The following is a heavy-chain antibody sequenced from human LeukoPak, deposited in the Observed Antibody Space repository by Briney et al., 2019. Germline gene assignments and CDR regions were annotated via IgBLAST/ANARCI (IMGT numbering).Heavy chain of an antibody. CDR1: GYTFTGYY. Sequence: ASVKVSCKASGYTFTGYYMHWVRQAPGQGLEWMGWINPNSGGTNYAQKFQGRVTMTRDTPISTAYMELSRLRSDDTAVYYCAREGNDSSGYYYPPFDYWGQGTLVTVSS. J-gene: IGHJ4*02. V-gene: IGHV1-2*02. CDR2: INPNSGGT. CDR3: AREGNDSSGYYYPPFDY. D-gene: IGHD3-22*01.